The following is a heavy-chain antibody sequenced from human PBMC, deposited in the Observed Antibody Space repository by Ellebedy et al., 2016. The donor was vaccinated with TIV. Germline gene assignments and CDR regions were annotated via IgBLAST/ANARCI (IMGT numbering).Heavy chain of an antibody. Sequence: GESLKISCEVYGFTYDIFWMSWVRQAPGKGLEWVANIENDGTDKYYVDSVKGRFTISRDNAKNSLYLQMNSLRAEDTAVYYCAGIADVRFDPWGQGTLVSVSS. V-gene: IGHV3-7*02. D-gene: IGHD3-10*02. CDR2: IENDGTDK. CDR1: GFTYDIFW. CDR3: AGIADVRFDP. J-gene: IGHJ5*02.